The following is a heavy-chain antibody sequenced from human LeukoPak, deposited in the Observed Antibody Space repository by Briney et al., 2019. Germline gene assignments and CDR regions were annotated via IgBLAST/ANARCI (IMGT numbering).Heavy chain of an antibody. CDR2: ISYDGSNK. CDR3: AREYYYDSSGSPDY. J-gene: IGHJ4*02. D-gene: IGHD3-22*01. V-gene: IGHV3-30-3*01. Sequence: GGSLRLSCAASGFTFSSYAMHWVRQAPGKGLEWVAVISYDGSNKYYADSVKGRFTISRDNSKNTLYLQMNSLRGEDTAVYYCAREYYYDSSGSPDYWGQGTLVTVSS. CDR1: GFTFSSYA.